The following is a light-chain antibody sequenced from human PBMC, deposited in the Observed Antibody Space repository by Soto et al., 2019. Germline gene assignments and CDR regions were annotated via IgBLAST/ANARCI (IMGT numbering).Light chain of an antibody. CDR1: QNISVW. Sequence: DIQMTQSPSTLSASVGDGVTITCRASQNISVWLAWYQQRPGKAPKFLIYDASSLETGFPSRFSGSGSGTEFTLTIRSLQHDDFATYCCHQYASSSPTFGQGTKREIK. CDR3: HQYASSSPT. J-gene: IGKJ2*01. CDR2: DAS. V-gene: IGKV1-5*01.